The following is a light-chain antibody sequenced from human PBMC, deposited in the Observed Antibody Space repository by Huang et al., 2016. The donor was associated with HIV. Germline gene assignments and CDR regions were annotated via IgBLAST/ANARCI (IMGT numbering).Light chain of an antibody. Sequence: DIIMTQSPDSLAVSLGGRATLNRRSSQSVYSSSTSKDYMAWFQQKPGQPPRLLLFWASTREAGVPDRFSGSGSGTHFTLTIANLEAEDAAIYYCQQYYSSPQTFGQGTRVEVK. V-gene: IGKV4-1*01. CDR2: WAS. J-gene: IGKJ1*01. CDR3: QQYYSSPQT. CDR1: QSVYSSSTSKDY.